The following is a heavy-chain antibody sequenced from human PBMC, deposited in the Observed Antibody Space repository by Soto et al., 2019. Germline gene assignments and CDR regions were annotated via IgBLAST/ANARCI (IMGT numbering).Heavy chain of an antibody. Sequence: QAQLQQWGAGVLKPSETLSLTCAVYGESCSGYYCSWTRQPPGKGLEWIEEIQPSGRTYFNTSLQTRVTMSIATSQNQCSLKLSSVTAADTAIYYCARGGDDSKVGRTWGQGTLVTVSS. CDR3: ARGGDDSKVGRT. CDR1: GESCSGYY. CDR2: IQPSGRT. J-gene: IGHJ5*02. D-gene: IGHD1-26*01. V-gene: IGHV4-34*02.